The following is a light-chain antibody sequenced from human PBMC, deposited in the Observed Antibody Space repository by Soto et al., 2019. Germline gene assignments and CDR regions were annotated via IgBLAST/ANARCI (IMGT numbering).Light chain of an antibody. V-gene: IGKV3-20*01. CDR3: QQYGSSPLT. Sequence: EIVLTQSPGTLSLSPGEKATFSCRASKSFASSYLAWYQKKPGQAPRLLIYGASSRATGIPDRFSGSGSGTDFTLTISRLEPEDFAVYYCQQYGSSPLTFGGGTKVEIK. CDR1: KSFASSY. CDR2: GAS. J-gene: IGKJ4*01.